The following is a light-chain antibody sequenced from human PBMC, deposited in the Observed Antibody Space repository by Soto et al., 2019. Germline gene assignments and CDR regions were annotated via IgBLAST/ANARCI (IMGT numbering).Light chain of an antibody. J-gene: IGLJ2*01. CDR3: QTWGTGIHVV. Sequence: QSVLTQSPSASASLGASVKLTCTLSSGHSSYAIAWHQQQPEKGPRYLMKLDSDGSHTKGDAIPDRFSGSSSGAERYLTISSLQSEDEAEYYCQTWGTGIHVVFGGGTKVTVL. CDR2: LDSDGSH. V-gene: IGLV4-69*01. CDR1: SGHSSYA.